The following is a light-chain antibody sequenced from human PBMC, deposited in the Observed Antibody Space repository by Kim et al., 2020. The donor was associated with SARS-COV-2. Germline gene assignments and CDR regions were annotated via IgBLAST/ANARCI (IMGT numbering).Light chain of an antibody. J-gene: IGKJ2*01. Sequence: DIVLTQSPDSLAVSLGERATINCTSSQFLTYSSYIPSFLAWYQQKPGQPPKKLIHLTSTRESGVPDRFSGSGSGTEFSLTINGLQTSDVALYYCQQHYGIPPTFGQGTKLEIK. CDR3: QQHYGIPPT. V-gene: IGKV4-1*01. CDR1: QFLTYSSYIPSF. CDR2: LTS.